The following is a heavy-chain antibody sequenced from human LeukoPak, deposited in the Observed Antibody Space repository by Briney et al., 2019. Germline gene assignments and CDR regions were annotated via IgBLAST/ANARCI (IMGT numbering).Heavy chain of an antibody. D-gene: IGHD1/OR15-1a*01. CDR1: GYTFTGYY. J-gene: IGHJ6*03. CDR3: ASARGKQIYYYYYYMDV. V-gene: IGHV1-2*02. Sequence: GASVKVSCKASGYTFTGYYMHWVRQAPGQGLEWMGWINPNSGGTNYAQKFQGRVTMTRDTSISTAYMELSRLRSDDTAVYYCASARGKQIYYYYYYMDVWGKGTTVTISS. CDR2: INPNSGGT.